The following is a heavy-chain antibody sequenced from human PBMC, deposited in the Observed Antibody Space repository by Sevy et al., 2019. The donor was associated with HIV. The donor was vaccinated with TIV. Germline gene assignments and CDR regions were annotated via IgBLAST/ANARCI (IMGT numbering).Heavy chain of an antibody. CDR1: GFSFNTFS. D-gene: IGHD5-12*01. Sequence: GGSLRLSCAASGFSFNTFSMNWVRQRPEKGLEWVSSISSSSNYIFYADSVKGRFTISRDNAKDLLYLQLTSLRAEDTVVYYWVRDQKGQYSAYDGAGYYGMDVWGPGTTVTVSS. CDR2: ISSSSNYI. J-gene: IGHJ6*02. V-gene: IGHV3-21*01. CDR3: VRDQKGQYSAYDGAGYYGMDV.